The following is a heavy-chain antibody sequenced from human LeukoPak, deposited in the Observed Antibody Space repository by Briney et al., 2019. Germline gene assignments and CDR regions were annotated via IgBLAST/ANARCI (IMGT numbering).Heavy chain of an antibody. CDR1: GFSLSTSVMC. J-gene: IGHJ4*02. CDR2: IDWDDDI. D-gene: IGHD6-19*01. V-gene: IGHV2-70*11. CDR3: ARSRIAVTGGALDY. Sequence: SGPALVKPTQTLTLTCTFSGFSLSTSVMCVSWTRQPPGKALEWLARIDWDDDIYYNTSLQTRLTISKDTSKNQVVLTMTNMDPVDTAKYYCARSRIAVTGGALDYWGQGTLVTVSS.